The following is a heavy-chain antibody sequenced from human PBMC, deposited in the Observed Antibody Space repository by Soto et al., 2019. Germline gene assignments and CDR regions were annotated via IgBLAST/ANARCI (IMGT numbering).Heavy chain of an antibody. CDR2: IYHSGST. CDR3: ARGPARRGYGGD. V-gene: IGHV4-4*02. D-gene: IGHD5-12*01. J-gene: IGHJ4*02. CDR1: GGSISSSNW. Sequence: SETLSLTCAVSGGSISSSNWWSWVRQPPGKGLEWIGEIYHSGSTNYNPSLKSRVTTSVDKSKNQFSLKLSSVTAADTAVYYCARGPARRGYGGDWGQGTLVTVSS.